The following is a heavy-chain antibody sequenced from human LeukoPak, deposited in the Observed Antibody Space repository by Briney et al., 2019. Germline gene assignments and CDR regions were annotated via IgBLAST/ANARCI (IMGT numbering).Heavy chain of an antibody. CDR3: AKEIAVAGTPFDY. CDR1: GFTFDDYA. J-gene: IGHJ4*02. V-gene: IGHV3-9*01. CDR2: ISWNSGSI. D-gene: IGHD6-19*01. Sequence: GGSLRLSCAASGFTFDDYAMHWVWQAPGKGLEWVSGISWNSGSIGYADSVKGRFTISRDNAKNSLYLQMNSLRAEDTALYYCAKEIAVAGTPFDYWGQGTLVTVSS.